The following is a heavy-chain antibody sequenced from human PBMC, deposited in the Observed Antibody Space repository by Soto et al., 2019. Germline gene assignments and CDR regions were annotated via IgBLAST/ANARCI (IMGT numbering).Heavy chain of an antibody. Sequence: EVQLLESGGGLVQPGGSLRLSCAASGFTFSSYAMNWVRQAPGKGLEWVSAISGSGGITYYADSVKGRFTISRDNNKNTMNRQMNGLRAEDRAIYDCAKDATDSSGYYYTKAAYWYFDFWGRGTLVTVSS. J-gene: IGHJ2*01. CDR3: AKDATDSSGYYYTKAAYWYFDF. CDR1: GFTFSSYA. CDR2: ISGSGGIT. D-gene: IGHD3-22*01. V-gene: IGHV3-23*01.